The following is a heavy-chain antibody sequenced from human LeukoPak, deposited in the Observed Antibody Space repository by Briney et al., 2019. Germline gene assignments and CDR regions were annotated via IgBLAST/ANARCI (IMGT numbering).Heavy chain of an antibody. J-gene: IGHJ5*02. D-gene: IGHD3-22*01. CDR1: GGSISSYY. V-gene: IGHV4-59*08. CDR2: IYYSGST. CDR3: ARASDSSGCYYYNWFDP. Sequence: SETLSLTCTVSGGSISSYYWSWIRQPPGEGLEWIGYIYYSGSTNYNPSLKSRVTISVDTSKNQFSLKLSSVTAADTAVYYCARASDSSGCYYYNWFDPWGQGTLVTVSS.